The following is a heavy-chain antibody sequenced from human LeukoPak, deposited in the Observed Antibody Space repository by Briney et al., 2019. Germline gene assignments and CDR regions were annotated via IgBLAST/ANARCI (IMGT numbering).Heavy chain of an antibody. CDR3: ASPAVWGELSLRY. J-gene: IGHJ4*02. CDR2: IYSGGST. Sequence: GGSLRLSCAASGFTFNNCAMCWVRQAPGKGLEWVSVIYSGGSTYCADSVKGRFTISRDNSKNTVYLQMNSLRAEDTAVYYCASPAVWGELSLRYWGQGTLVTVSS. CDR1: GFTFNNCA. D-gene: IGHD3-16*02. V-gene: IGHV3-53*01.